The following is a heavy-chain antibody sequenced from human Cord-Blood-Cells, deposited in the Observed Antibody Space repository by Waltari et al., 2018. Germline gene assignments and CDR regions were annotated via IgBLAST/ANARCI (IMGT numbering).Heavy chain of an antibody. CDR2: IYYSGST. CDR1: GGSISTSSYY. V-gene: IGHV4-39*07. Sequence: QLQLQESGPGLVKPSETLSPTCPVSGGSISTSSYYWGWIRQPPGEGLEWIGSIYYSGSTYYNPSLKSRVTISVDTSKNQFSLKLSSVTAADTAVYYCAREKTGIFDYWGQGTLVTVSS. D-gene: IGHD1-1*01. CDR3: AREKTGIFDY. J-gene: IGHJ4*02.